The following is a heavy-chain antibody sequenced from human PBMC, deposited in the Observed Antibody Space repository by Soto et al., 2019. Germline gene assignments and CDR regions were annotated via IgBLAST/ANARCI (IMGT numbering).Heavy chain of an antibody. CDR1: GGTFSGYT. CDR3: ARSLIAARYFDY. Sequence: SVKVSCKASGGTFSGYTISWGRQAPGQGLEWMGRIIPILGIANYAQKFQGRVTITADKSTSTAYMELSSLRSEDTAVYYCARSLIAARYFDYWGQGTLVTVSS. J-gene: IGHJ4*02. CDR2: IIPILGIA. V-gene: IGHV1-69*02. D-gene: IGHD6-6*01.